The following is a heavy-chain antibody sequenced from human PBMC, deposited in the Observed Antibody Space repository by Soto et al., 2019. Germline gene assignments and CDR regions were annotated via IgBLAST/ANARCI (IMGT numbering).Heavy chain of an antibody. CDR2: IGAYNGNT. V-gene: IGHV1-18*04. J-gene: IGHJ4*02. CDR3: ARDTGDGTFDF. CDR1: GYTFSSFG. Sequence: GASVKVSCKASGYTFSSFGISWVRQAPGQGLEWMGWIGAYNGNTNYAPRFQGRVTMTTDTSASTAYMELTSLRSEDTAVYYCARDTGDGTFDFWGQGTLVTVSS. D-gene: IGHD7-27*01.